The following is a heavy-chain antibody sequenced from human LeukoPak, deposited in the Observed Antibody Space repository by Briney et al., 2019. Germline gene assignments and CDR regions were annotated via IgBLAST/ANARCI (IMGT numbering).Heavy chain of an antibody. Sequence: GGSLRLSCAASGFIFTNYGMHWVRQAPGKGLERVAFIHYDGSNKYYADSVKGRFTISRDNSKNTLYLQMNSLRAEDTALHYCAKDIRRGDNYGYDQFAYWGQGTLVTVSS. J-gene: IGHJ4*02. D-gene: IGHD5-18*01. CDR2: IHYDGSNK. CDR1: GFIFTNYG. V-gene: IGHV3-30*02. CDR3: AKDIRRGDNYGYDQFAY.